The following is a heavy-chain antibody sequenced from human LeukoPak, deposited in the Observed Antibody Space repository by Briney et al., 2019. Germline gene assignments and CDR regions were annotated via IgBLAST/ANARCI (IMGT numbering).Heavy chain of an antibody. Sequence: GGSLRLSCVASGFTFSAEPMNWVRQAPGKGLEWVAHIRSNSVTKSYADSVKGRFTISRDNAKNPLSLQMNSLRDEDTALYYCVRDTAYAFDIWGQGTMVTVSS. J-gene: IGHJ3*02. V-gene: IGHV3-48*02. CDR1: GFTFSAEP. D-gene: IGHD2-21*02. CDR2: IRSNSVTK. CDR3: VRDTAYAFDI.